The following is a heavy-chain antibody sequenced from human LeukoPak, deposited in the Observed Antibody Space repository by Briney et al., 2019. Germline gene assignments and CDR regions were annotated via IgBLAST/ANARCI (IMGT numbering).Heavy chain of an antibody. D-gene: IGHD5-12*01. CDR3: AREYSH. Sequence: SETLSLTCSISGDSITSGDSYWTWIRQPAGRGLEWIGLIYTSGSTKYNPSLKSRITMSLDTSKNQISLQLNSVTAADTAVYYCAREYSHWGQGTLVTVSS. J-gene: IGHJ4*02. CDR2: IYTSGST. CDR1: GDSITSGDSY. V-gene: IGHV4-61*02.